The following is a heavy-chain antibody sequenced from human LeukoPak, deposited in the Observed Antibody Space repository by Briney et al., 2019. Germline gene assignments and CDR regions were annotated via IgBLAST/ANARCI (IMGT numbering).Heavy chain of an antibody. CDR1: GFTFDDYA. CDR2: ISWNSGSI. J-gene: IGHJ4*02. CDR3: AKDLAVAGTREGYFDY. D-gene: IGHD6-19*01. Sequence: PGGSLRLSCAASGFTFDDYAMHWVRQAPGKGLEWVSGISWNSGSIGYADSVKGRFTISRDNAKNSLYLQMNSLRAEDTALYYCAKDLAVAGTREGYFDYWGQGTLVTVSS. V-gene: IGHV3-9*01.